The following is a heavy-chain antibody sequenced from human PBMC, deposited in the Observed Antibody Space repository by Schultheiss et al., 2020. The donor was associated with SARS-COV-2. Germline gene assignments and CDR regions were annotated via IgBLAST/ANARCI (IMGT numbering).Heavy chain of an antibody. CDR3: ATVRGSGGTYPYWYFDI. Sequence: SQTLSLTCTVSGGSISSYYWSWIRQPPGKGLEWIGYIYYSGSTTYNPSLKSRVSISIDKSKRHFSLDLASVTAADTAVYYCATVRGSGGTYPYWYFDIWGRGSLVTVSS. V-gene: IGHV4-59*01. CDR2: IYYSGST. CDR1: GGSISSYY. D-gene: IGHD1-26*01. J-gene: IGHJ2*01.